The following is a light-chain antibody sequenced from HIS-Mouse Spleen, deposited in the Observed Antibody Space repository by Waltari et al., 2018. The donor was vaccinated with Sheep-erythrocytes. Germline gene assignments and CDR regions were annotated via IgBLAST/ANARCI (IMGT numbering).Light chain of an antibody. CDR2: EDS. CDR1: ALPKKY. J-gene: IGLJ3*02. CDR3: YSNATDSSGNHRV. Sequence: SYELTQPPSVSVSPGQTARITCSGDALPKKYAYWYQQKSGQAPVLVIYEDSKRPSGIPERFYGSSSVTMATLTISGAQVEDEADYYCYSNATDSSGNHRVFGGGTKLTVL. V-gene: IGLV3-10*01.